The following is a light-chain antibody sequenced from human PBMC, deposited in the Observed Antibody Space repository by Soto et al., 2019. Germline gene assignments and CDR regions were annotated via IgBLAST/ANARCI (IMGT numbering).Light chain of an antibody. Sequence: QSALTQPPSASGSPGGSVTISCTGTSSDVGAYNYVSWYQQLPGKAPKLIIYEVSKRPSGVPDRFSGSKSGNTASLTVSGLQAEDEADYYCTSYAGTYSFFYVFGTGTKVTVL. J-gene: IGLJ1*01. CDR2: EVS. V-gene: IGLV2-8*01. CDR1: SSDVGAYNY. CDR3: TSYAGTYSFFYV.